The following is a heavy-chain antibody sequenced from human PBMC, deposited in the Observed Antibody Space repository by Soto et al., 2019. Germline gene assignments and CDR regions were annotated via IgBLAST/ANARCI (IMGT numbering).Heavy chain of an antibody. D-gene: IGHD2-2*01. CDR2: IYHSGPT. J-gene: IGHJ5*02. V-gene: IGHV4-31*03. CDR3: SRVRGNQLLGRFDP. CDR1: GGSISSGGYY. Sequence: QVQLQESGPGLVKPSQTLSLTCTVSGGSISSGGYYWSWIRQHPGKGLEWIGYIYHSGPTYYNPSLMSGVTIAVDACKNQLSLKLTSVTAADAAVYYSSRVRGNQLLGRFDPWGEGTLVTVSS.